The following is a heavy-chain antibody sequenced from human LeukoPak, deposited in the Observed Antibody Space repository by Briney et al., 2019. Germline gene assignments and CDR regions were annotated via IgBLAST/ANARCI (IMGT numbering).Heavy chain of an antibody. CDR1: GFTFDDYA. CDR2: ITWNRNTI. D-gene: IGHD6-6*01. CDR3: ARDSLARPLGY. Sequence: GGSLRLYCAASGFTFDDYAMHWVRQAPGKGLEWVSGITWNRNTIGYADSVKGRFTISRDNAKNSLYLQMNSLRAEDTAVYYCARDSLARPLGYWGQGTLVTVSS. V-gene: IGHV3-9*01. J-gene: IGHJ4*02.